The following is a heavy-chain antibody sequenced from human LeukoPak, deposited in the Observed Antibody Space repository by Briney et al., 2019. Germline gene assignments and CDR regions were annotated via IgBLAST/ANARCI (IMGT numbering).Heavy chain of an antibody. V-gene: IGHV1-2*02. CDR3: ARDLAGDLYTFFDY. D-gene: IGHD3-16*02. CDR2: IQSDSGDT. J-gene: IGHJ4*02. Sequence: ASVKVSCKTTGYTFTGYHLHWVRQAPGQGLEWMAWIQSDSGDTNYAQKFQGRVTVTRDKFTRTSYIEVDRLSSDDTAVYYCARDLAGDLYTFFDYWGQGTLVTVSS. CDR1: GYTFTGYH.